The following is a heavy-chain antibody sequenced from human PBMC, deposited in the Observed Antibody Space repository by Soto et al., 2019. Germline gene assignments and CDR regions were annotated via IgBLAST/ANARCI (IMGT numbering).Heavy chain of an antibody. CDR1: GGTFSSYA. CDR2: IIPIFGTA. J-gene: IGHJ4*02. D-gene: IGHD5-12*01. Sequence: QVQLVQSGAEVKKPGSSVKVSCKASGGTFSSYAICWVRQAPGQGLEWVGGIIPIFGTANYAQKFQGRVTITADESTSTAYRELSSLRSEVTAVYYCARGDGYNGGVDYFDYWGQGTMVTVS. CDR3: ARGDGYNGGVDYFDY. V-gene: IGHV1-69*01.